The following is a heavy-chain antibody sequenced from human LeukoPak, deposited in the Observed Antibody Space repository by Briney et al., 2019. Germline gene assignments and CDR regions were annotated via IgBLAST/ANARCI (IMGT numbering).Heavy chain of an antibody. CDR3: ARSSTGSYFDY. CDR1: GGSMSRYY. Sequence: SETLSLTCTVSGGSMSRYYWSWIRQPPGKGLEWIGYMYYSGSTKYNPPLKSRVTISVDTSKNQFSLKLSSVTAADTAVYYCARSSTGSYFDYWGQGTLVTVSS. D-gene: IGHD3-3*02. V-gene: IGHV4-59*01. CDR2: MYYSGST. J-gene: IGHJ4*02.